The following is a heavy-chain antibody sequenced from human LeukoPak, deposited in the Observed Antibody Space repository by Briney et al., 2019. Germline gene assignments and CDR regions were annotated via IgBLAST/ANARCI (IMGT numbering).Heavy chain of an antibody. J-gene: IGHJ6*04. CDR3: ARDAGGCSSTSCYQRYYYYYGMDV. CDR1: GGSVSSYA. Sequence: ASVTVSCTASGGSVSSYAISWVRHAPGEGLEWRGGIIPIFGTANYAQKFQGRVTITADKSTSTAYMELSSLRSEDTAVYYCARDAGGCSSTSCYQRYYYYYGMDVWGKGTTVTVSS. D-gene: IGHD2-2*01. CDR2: IIPIFGTA. V-gene: IGHV1-69*06.